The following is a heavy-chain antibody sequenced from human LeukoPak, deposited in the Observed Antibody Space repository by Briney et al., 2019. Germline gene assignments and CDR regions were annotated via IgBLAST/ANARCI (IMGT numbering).Heavy chain of an antibody. CDR2: ISGSGGST. Sequence: SGGSLRLSCAAFGFTFSSYAMSWVRQAPGKGLEWVSAISGSGGSTYYADSVKGRFTISRDNSKNTLYLQMNSLRAEDTAVYYCAKVSGYEIYYNWFDPWGQGTLVTVSS. V-gene: IGHV3-23*01. J-gene: IGHJ5*02. CDR3: AKVSGYEIYYNWFDP. D-gene: IGHD5-12*01. CDR1: GFTFSSYA.